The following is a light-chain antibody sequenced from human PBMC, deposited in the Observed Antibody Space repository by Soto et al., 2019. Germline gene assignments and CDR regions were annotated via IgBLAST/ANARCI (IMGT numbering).Light chain of an antibody. CDR3: QQYHTWPIT. J-gene: IGKJ4*01. CDR1: QGVSRK. V-gene: IGKV3-15*01. CDR2: GAS. Sequence: EIVMTQSPATLSVAPVEIVTLSCRASQGVSRKLAWYQHKSGQAPRLLISGASTGATGIPARFSGSGSGTEFTLTISSLQSEDCAIYYCQQYHTWPITCGGGTKVAIK.